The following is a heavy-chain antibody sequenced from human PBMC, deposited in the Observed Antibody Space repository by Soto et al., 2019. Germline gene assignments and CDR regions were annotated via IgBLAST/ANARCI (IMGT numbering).Heavy chain of an antibody. CDR2: ISGSGGST. J-gene: IGHJ6*02. Sequence: PGGSLRLSCAASGFTFSNYAMNWVRQAPGKGLEWVSAISGSGGSTYYADSVKGRFTISRDNSKNTLYLQMNSLRAEDTAVYYCAKDLWTDDIDDYYYGMDVWGQGTTVTVSS. CDR3: AKDLWTDDIDDYYYGMDV. D-gene: IGHD3-9*01. V-gene: IGHV3-23*01. CDR1: GFTFSNYA.